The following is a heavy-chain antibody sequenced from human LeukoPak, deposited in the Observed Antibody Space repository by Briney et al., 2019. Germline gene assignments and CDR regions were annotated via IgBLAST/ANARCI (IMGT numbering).Heavy chain of an antibody. CDR1: GFTFSSYG. CDR3: AKDRSRQLVTRGAFDI. CDR2: ISYDGTNK. D-gene: IGHD6-13*01. J-gene: IGHJ3*02. Sequence: PGGSLRLSCAASGFTFSSYGVHWVRQAPGKGLEWVAVISYDGTNKYYADSVKGRFTISRDNSKNTLYLQMNSLSAEDTAVYYCAKDRSRQLVTRGAFDIWGQGTMVTVSS. V-gene: IGHV3-30*18.